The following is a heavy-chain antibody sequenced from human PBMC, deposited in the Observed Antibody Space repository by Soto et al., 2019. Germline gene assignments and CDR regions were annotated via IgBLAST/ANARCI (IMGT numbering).Heavy chain of an antibody. V-gene: IGHV1-3*01. CDR1: GYTFTSYD. D-gene: IGHD3-22*01. J-gene: IGHJ5*02. CDR3: GRGVYGLTYYYESSGYFGWFDP. CDR2: INAGNGNT. Sequence: QVQLAQSGAEVKKPGASVKVSCKDSGYTFTSYDMHWVRQAPGQSLEWMGWINAGNGNTKYSQKFQGRVTITRDTSASTAYMEMSSLRSEDTAVYYFGRGVYGLTYYYESSGYFGWFDPWGQGTLVTVSS.